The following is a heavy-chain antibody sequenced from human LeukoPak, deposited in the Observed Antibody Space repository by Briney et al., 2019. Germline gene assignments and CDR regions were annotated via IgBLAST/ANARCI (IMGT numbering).Heavy chain of an antibody. Sequence: GGSLRLSCAASGFTFSDYYMSWIRQAPGKGLEWVSYISSSGNTKYYADSVKGRFTISRDNAKNSLYLQMNSLRAEDTAVYYCARDLSGVTGYTYGRGIDYWGQGTLVTVSS. V-gene: IGHV3-11*04. D-gene: IGHD5-18*01. CDR2: ISSSGNTK. CDR1: GFTFSDYY. CDR3: ARDLSGVTGYTYGRGIDY. J-gene: IGHJ4*02.